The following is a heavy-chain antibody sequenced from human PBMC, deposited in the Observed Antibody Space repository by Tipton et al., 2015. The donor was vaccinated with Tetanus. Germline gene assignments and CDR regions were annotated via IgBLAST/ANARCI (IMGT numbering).Heavy chain of an antibody. CDR2: TIFMFGKT. Sequence: QSGAEVKKPGSSVNVSCKASGGTLRGYSITWVRQAPGQGLEWMGGTIFMFGKTNYADRFQGRVTIVADGSTGTASMELYSLTSDDTATYYCARYLSHVSAMDVWGQGALVTVSS. CDR3: ARYLSHVSAMDV. J-gene: IGHJ4*02. D-gene: IGHD5-18*01. CDR1: GGTLRGYS. V-gene: IGHV1-69*01.